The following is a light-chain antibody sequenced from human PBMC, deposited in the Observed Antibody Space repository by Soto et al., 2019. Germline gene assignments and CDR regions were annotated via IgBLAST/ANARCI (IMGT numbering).Light chain of an antibody. CDR1: QSVPSN. J-gene: IGKJ1*01. CDR3: QQYNNWPWT. Sequence: ETGMKKSPSTLPVYKGERASLSCRASQSVPSNLAWYQLIPGQAPRLLIYDASTRATGIPARFSGSGSGTDFTLTISGLEPEDFAVYSCQQYNNWPWTFGQGTKVDIK. CDR2: DAS. V-gene: IGKV3-15*01.